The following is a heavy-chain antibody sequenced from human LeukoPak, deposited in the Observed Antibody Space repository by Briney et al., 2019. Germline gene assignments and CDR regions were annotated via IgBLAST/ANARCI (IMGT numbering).Heavy chain of an antibody. CDR2: SSSDGSRT. CDR1: GFTFSSYW. D-gene: IGHD6-13*01. Sequence: GGSLRLSCAASGFTFSSYWMHWVRQAPGKGLVWVSRSSSDGSRTTYAESVKGRFRISRDNDKHTLYLQMNSLRAEDTAVYYCGRGGKVEQLVLARWGQGSLVTVSS. J-gene: IGHJ4*02. CDR3: GRGGKVEQLVLAR. V-gene: IGHV3-74*01.